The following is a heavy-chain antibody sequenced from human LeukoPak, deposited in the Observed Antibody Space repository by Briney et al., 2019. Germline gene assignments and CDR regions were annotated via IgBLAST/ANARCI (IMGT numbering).Heavy chain of an antibody. CDR2: ISSSSSTI. CDR1: GFTFSSYS. V-gene: IGHV3-48*01. CDR3: ARDRGKYYDSSGYYFGY. D-gene: IGHD3-22*01. J-gene: IGHJ4*02. Sequence: GGSLRLSCAASGFTFSSYSMNWVRQAPGKGLEWVSYISSSSSTIYYADSVKGRFTISRDNSKNTLYLQMNSLRAEDTAVYYCARDRGKYYDSSGYYFGYWGQGTLVTVSS.